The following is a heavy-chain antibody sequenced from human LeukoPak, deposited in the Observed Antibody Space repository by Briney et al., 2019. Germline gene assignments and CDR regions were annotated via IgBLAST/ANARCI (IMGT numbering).Heavy chain of an antibody. CDR2: LYSRGST. J-gene: IGHJ4*02. D-gene: IGHD3-10*01. CDR3: ASGGMGARKYYSDPFHY. CDR1: GFTVSSNY. V-gene: IGHV3-53*01. Sequence: GGSLRLSRAASGFTVSSNYMSWVRQAPGKGLEWVSILYSRGSTYYADSVKGRFTISRDDSKNTLYLQMNSLRAEDTAVYYCASGGMGARKYYSDPFHYWGQGTLVTVSS.